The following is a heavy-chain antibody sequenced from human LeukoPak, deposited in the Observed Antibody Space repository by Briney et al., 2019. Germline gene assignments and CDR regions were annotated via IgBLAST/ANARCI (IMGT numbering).Heavy chain of an antibody. CDR2: TYYRSKWYN. D-gene: IGHD6-19*01. Sequence: SQTLSLICAISGDSVSINSAAWNWIRQSPSRGLEWLGRTYYRSKWYNDYAVSVKSRITINPDTSKNQFSPQLNSVTPEDTAVYYCARDQTEIAVPDYYGMDVWGQGTTVTVSS. CDR3: ARDQTEIAVPDYYGMDV. CDR1: GDSVSINSAA. V-gene: IGHV6-1*01. J-gene: IGHJ6*02.